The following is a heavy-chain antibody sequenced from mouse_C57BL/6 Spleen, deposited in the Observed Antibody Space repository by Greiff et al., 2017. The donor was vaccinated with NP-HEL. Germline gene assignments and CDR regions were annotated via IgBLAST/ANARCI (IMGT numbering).Heavy chain of an antibody. Sequence: QVQLQQPGAELVKPGASVKLSCKASGYTFTSYWMHWVKQRPGRGLEWIGRIDPNSGGTKYNEKFKSKATLTVDKPSSTAYMQLSSRASEDSAVYYCARSSGTTGGAWFAYWGQGTLVTVSA. V-gene: IGHV1-72*01. CDR2: IDPNSGGT. CDR3: ARSSGTTGGAWFAY. D-gene: IGHD4-1*01. J-gene: IGHJ3*01. CDR1: GYTFTSYW.